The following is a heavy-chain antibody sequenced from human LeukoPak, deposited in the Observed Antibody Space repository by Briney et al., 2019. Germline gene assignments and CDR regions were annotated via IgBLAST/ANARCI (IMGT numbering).Heavy chain of an antibody. V-gene: IGHV3-23*01. J-gene: IGHJ3*02. CDR2: ISGSGGST. CDR1: GFTFSSYA. Sequence: GGSLRLSYAASGFTFSSYAMSWVRQAPGKGLEWVSAISGSGGSTYYADSVKGRFTISRDNSKNTLYLQMNSLRAEDTAVYYCAKDASRITMTLGAFDIWGQGTMVTVSS. CDR3: AKDASRITMTLGAFDI. D-gene: IGHD3-22*01.